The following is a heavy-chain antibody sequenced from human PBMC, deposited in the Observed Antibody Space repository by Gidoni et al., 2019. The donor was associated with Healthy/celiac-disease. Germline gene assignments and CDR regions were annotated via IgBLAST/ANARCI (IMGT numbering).Heavy chain of an antibody. V-gene: IGHV3-23*01. J-gene: IGHJ4*02. Sequence: EVQLLEPGRGLVQPGGSLRLSCAASVFSFSSYAMSWVRQAPGKGLEWVSAIMGSVGSTYYADSVKGRFTISRDNSKNTLYLQMNSLRAEDTAVYYCAKGGGYGSGSGVFDYWGQGTLVTVSS. D-gene: IGHD3-10*01. CDR1: VFSFSSYA. CDR2: IMGSVGST. CDR3: AKGGGYGSGSGVFDY.